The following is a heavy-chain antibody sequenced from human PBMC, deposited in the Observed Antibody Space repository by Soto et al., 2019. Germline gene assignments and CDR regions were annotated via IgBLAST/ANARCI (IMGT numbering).Heavy chain of an antibody. CDR3: TRYSFGVFDY. D-gene: IGHD5-18*01. V-gene: IGHV3-11*06. Sequence: GGSLRLSCAASGSTFSDYYMGWIRQAPGKGLEWISYISSGSTNTNYADSVKGRFTISRDNAKNSLFLQMNSLRVEDTAVYYCTRYSFGVFDYWGQGTLVTVSS. J-gene: IGHJ4*02. CDR1: GSTFSDYY. CDR2: ISSGSTNT.